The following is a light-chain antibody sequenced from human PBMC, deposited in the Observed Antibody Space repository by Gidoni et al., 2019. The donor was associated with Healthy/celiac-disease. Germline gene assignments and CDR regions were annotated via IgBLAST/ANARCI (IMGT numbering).Light chain of an antibody. Sequence: QSALTQPASVSGSPRQSITSSCPGTSSDVGGYNYVSWYQQHPGKAPKLMIYEVSNRPSGVSNRCSGSKSGNTASLTISGLQAEDEADYYCSSYTSSSTRVVFGGGTKLTVL. V-gene: IGLV2-14*01. CDR2: EVS. CDR3: SSYTSSSTRVV. CDR1: SSDVGGYNY. J-gene: IGLJ2*01.